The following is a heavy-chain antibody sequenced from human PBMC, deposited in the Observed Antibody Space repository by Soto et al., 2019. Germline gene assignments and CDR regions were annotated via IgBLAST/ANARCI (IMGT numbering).Heavy chain of an antibody. J-gene: IGHJ4*02. Sequence: EVRLLESGGGSVQSGGSLRLSCRTSGFHFPSDAMSWVRPAPGRGLEWVSGASGGGEAKYYLASVKGRFTASRDTSKSTMFLKMTGLRVEDTSIYFCAKEKNGLCDDDGCRQSSVFWGQGALVTVAP. CDR2: ASGGGEAK. CDR1: GFHFPSDA. CDR3: AKEKNGLCDDDGCRQSSVF. D-gene: IGHD1-1*01. V-gene: IGHV3-23*01.